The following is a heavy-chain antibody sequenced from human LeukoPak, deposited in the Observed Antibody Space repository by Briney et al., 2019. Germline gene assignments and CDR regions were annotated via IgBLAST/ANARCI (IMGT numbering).Heavy chain of an antibody. D-gene: IGHD2-15*01. CDR3: AKAPVTTCSGAYCYPFDY. V-gene: IGHV3-74*01. Sequence: PGGSLRLSCAASGFTFSDYWMHWVRQAPGKGLVWVSRVKSDASSTNYADSVKGRFTISRDSSKNTLYLQMNSLRAGDAAVYYCAKAPVTTCSGAYCYPFDYWSQGTLVTVSS. J-gene: IGHJ4*02. CDR2: VKSDASST. CDR1: GFTFSDYW.